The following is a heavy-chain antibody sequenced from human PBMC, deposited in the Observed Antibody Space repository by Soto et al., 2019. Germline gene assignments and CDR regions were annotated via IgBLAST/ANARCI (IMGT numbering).Heavy chain of an antibody. CDR3: VRRYLCDFLSGYYSGDYGIDV. D-gene: IGHD3-3*01. CDR1: GASFSIYY. J-gene: IGHJ6*02. V-gene: IGHV4-59*01. Sequence: SDPLSLTGTVSGASFSIYYWSWIRQPPGKGLGWFGYMYYSGRTNYNTSHKSRVTISVDTTKNQISLKMRTVTAADTAVYYCVRRYLCDFLSGYYSGDYGIDVWGQGTTVTVSS. CDR2: MYYSGRT.